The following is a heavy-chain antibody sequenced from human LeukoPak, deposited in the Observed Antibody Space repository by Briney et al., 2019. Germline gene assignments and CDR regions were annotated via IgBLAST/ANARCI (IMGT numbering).Heavy chain of an antibody. CDR3: ARHEYKALASGYYYYMDV. J-gene: IGHJ6*03. D-gene: IGHD1-1*01. Sequence: SETLSLTCTVSGGSISPYYWSWIRQPPGKGLEWLAYISYSGSTNYNPSLKSRVIISVDTSKNHFSLKLSSVTAADTALYYCARHEYKALASGYYYYMDVWGKGTTVTVSS. CDR1: GGSISPYY. CDR2: ISYSGST. V-gene: IGHV4-59*08.